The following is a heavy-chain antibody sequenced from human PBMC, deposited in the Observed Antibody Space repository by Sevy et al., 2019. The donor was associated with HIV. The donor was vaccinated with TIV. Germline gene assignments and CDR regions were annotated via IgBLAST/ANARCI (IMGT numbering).Heavy chain of an antibody. J-gene: IGHJ4*02. Sequence: GGSLRLSCAASGFTFDDYAMHWVRQAPGKGLEWVSLISWDGGSTYYADSVKGRFTISRDNSKNSLYLQMNSLRAEDTALVYCAKDTAGECPTGAYYFDYWGQGTLVTVSS. V-gene: IGHV3-43D*03. CDR2: ISWDGGST. CDR1: GFTFDDYA. CDR3: AKDTAGECPTGAYYFDY. D-gene: IGHD1-26*01.